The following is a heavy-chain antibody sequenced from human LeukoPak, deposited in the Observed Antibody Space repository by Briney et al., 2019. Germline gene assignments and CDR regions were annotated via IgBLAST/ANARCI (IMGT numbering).Heavy chain of an antibody. J-gene: IGHJ4*02. CDR2: INWNGGST. D-gene: IGHD3/OR15-3a*01. CDR1: GFTFDDYG. CDR3: ARDALWTGYDTFDY. Sequence: GGSLRLSCAASGFTFDDYGMSWVRQAPGKGLEWVSGINWNGGSTGYADSVKGRFTISRDNAKNSLYLQVSSLRAEDTALYYCARDALWTGYDTFDYWGQGTLVTVSS. V-gene: IGHV3-20*04.